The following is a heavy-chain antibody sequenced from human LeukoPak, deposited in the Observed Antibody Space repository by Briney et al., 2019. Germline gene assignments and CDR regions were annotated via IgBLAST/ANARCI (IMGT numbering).Heavy chain of an antibody. CDR1: GYTFSGYY. J-gene: IGHJ4*02. D-gene: IGHD5-24*01. Sequence: GASVKVSCKASGYTFSGYYILWVRQAPGQGLEWMGWIKPNSGGTHFTQKFQGRVTMTRDTSISTAYMELSRLKSDDTAVYYCARANSDGFKTYFDSWGQGTLVTVSS. CDR2: IKPNSGGT. CDR3: ARANSDGFKTYFDS. V-gene: IGHV1-2*02.